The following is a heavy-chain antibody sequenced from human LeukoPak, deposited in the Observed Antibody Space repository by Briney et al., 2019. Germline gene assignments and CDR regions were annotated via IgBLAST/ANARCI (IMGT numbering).Heavy chain of an antibody. CDR2: IYHSGST. D-gene: IGHD6-13*01. CDR1: GYSISSGYY. Sequence: SETLSLTCTVSGYSISSGYYWGWIRQPPGKGLEWIGSIYHSGSTYYNPSLKSRVTISVDTSKNQFSLKLSSVTAADTAVYYCARNLIPEQLVLNFWGQGTLVTVSS. CDR3: ARNLIPEQLVLNF. J-gene: IGHJ4*02. V-gene: IGHV4-38-2*02.